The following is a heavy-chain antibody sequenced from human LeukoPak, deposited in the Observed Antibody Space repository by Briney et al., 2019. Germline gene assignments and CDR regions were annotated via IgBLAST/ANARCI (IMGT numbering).Heavy chain of an antibody. D-gene: IGHD4-11*01. J-gene: IGHJ4*02. CDR1: GGTFSSYA. Sequence: GASVKVSCKASGGTFSSYAISWVRQAPGQGLEWMGGIIPIFGTANYAQKFQGRVTITADESTSTAYMELSSLRSEDTAVYYCAKGQPYNYFDYWGQGTLVTVSS. CDR3: AKGQPYNYFDY. CDR2: IIPIFGTA. V-gene: IGHV1-69*13.